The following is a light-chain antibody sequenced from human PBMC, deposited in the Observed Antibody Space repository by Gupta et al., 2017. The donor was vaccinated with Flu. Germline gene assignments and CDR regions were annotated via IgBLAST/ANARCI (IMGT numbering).Light chain of an antibody. CDR1: SSHIGSNT. CDR3: AERDDSLDGPV. V-gene: IGLV1-44*01. J-gene: IGLJ2*01. Sequence: SSSHIGSNTVTWYQQFPGTAPHLVIYSNNQRPSGVPDRFSGSKSGTSASLAISGLQSEDEAYYFCAERDDSLDGPVFGGGTKLTVL. CDR2: SNN.